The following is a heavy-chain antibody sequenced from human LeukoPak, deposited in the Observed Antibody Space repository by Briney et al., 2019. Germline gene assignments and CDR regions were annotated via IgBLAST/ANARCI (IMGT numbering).Heavy chain of an antibody. CDR2: IYTSGST. D-gene: IGHD6-19*01. CDR1: GGSISSYY. V-gene: IGHV4-4*07. J-gene: IGHJ4*02. Sequence: ASETLSLTCTVSGGSISSYYWSWIRQPAGKGLEWIGRIYTSGSTNYNPPLKSRVTMSVDTSKNQFSLKLSSVTAADTAVYYCAAWYSSGWYSDYFDYWGQGTLVTVSS. CDR3: AAWYSSGWYSDYFDY.